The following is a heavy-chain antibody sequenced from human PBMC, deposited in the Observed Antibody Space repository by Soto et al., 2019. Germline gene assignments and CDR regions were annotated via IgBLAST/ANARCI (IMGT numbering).Heavy chain of an antibody. V-gene: IGHV5-51*01. D-gene: IGHD5-12*01. CDR2: IYPGDSDT. CDR1: GYTFSSYW. J-gene: IGHJ5*02. Sequence: PGESLKISCKSSGYTFSSYWIGWVRQKPGKGLEWMGMIYPGDSDTRYSPSFQGQVTLSVDNSISTAYLQWSSLKASDTAMYFCARRGFSGYESAWFDPWGQGTLVTVSS. CDR3: ARRGFSGYESAWFDP.